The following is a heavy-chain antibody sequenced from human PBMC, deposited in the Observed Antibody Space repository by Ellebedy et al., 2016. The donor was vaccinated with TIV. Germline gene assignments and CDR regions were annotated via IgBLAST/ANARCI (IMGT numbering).Heavy chain of an antibody. V-gene: IGHV3-13*01. CDR3: ARDVIFGVVIIVFDP. CDR1: GFTFSRHD. J-gene: IGHJ5*02. CDR2: IGTAGDT. Sequence: GESLKISCAVSGFTFSRHDMHWVRQATGKGLEWVSAIGTAGDTYYPGSVKGRFTISRENAKNSLYLQMNSLRAEDTAVYYCARDVIFGVVIIVFDPWGQGTLVTVSS. D-gene: IGHD3-3*01.